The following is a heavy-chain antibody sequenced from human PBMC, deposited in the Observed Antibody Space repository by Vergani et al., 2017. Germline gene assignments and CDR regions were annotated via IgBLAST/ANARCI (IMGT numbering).Heavy chain of an antibody. CDR3: ARHDYGDRNFDY. Sequence: QVQLQESGPGLVKPSETLSLTCTVSGGSVSSGSYYWSWIRQSPGKGLEWIGNIYYSGSTNYNPSLKSRVTISVDTSKNQFSLKLRSVTAADTAVYYCARHDYGDRNFDYWGQGTLVTVSS. J-gene: IGHJ4*02. V-gene: IGHV4-61*01. CDR1: GGSVSSGSYY. CDR2: IYYSGST. D-gene: IGHD4-17*01.